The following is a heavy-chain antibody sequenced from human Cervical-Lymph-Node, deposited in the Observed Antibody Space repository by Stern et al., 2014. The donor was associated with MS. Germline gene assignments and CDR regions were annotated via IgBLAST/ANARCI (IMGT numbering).Heavy chain of an antibody. CDR3: ATRRGCSGGSCSSRSLDY. CDR2: INPNSGVT. J-gene: IGHJ4*02. V-gene: IGHV1-2*06. D-gene: IGHD2-15*01. Sequence: QLVQSGADVKKPGASVKVSCKASGYTFTAYNMHWLRQAPGHALEWMGRINPNSGVTNYAQTFQDRVTMTRDTSISTVYMELSRLRSNDTAMYYCATRRGCSGGSCSSRSLDYWGQGTLVTVSS. CDR1: GYTFTAYN.